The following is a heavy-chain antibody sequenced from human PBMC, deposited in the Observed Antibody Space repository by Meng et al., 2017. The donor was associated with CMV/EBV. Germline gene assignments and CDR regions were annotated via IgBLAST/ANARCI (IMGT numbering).Heavy chain of an antibody. CDR2: ISSSSSYI. CDR1: GFTFSSYA. J-gene: IGHJ6*02. V-gene: IGHV3-21*01. Sequence: GESLKISCAASGFTFSSYAMSWVRQAPGKGLEWVSAISSSSSYIYYADSVKGRFTISRDNAKNSLYLQMNSLRAEDTAVYYCAKVSRESCYYCGMDVWGQGTTVTVSS. CDR3: AKVSRESCYYCGMDV. D-gene: IGHD2-2*01.